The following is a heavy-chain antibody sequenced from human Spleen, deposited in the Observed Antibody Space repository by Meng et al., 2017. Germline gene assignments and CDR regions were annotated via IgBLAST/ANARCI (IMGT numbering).Heavy chain of an antibody. V-gene: IGHV4-31*03. J-gene: IGHJ4*02. CDR2: IHYSGST. CDR3: ARDDSSGYSFDN. CDR1: GGSISSGGYY. D-gene: IGHD3-22*01. Sequence: QVQLQESGPGLVKPSQTLSLTCTVSGGSISSGGYYWSWIRQHPGKGLEWIGYIHYSGSTYYNPSLKTRVSISVDTSKKQFSLQLNSVTAADTAVYYCARDDSSGYSFDNWGQGILVTVS.